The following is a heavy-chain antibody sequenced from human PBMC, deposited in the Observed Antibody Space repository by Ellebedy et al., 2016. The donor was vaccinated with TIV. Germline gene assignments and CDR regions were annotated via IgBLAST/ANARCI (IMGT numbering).Heavy chain of an antibody. D-gene: IGHD3-22*01. Sequence: ASVNVSCKASGYTFTSDGISWVRHAPGQGLEWMGWVSAYNGDTNYAQKLQGRITMTRNTSISTAYMELSSLRSDDTAVYYCARGGGTMKPNWYFDLWGRGTLVTVSS. CDR2: VSAYNGDT. CDR1: GYTFTSDG. CDR3: ARGGGTMKPNWYFDL. J-gene: IGHJ2*01. V-gene: IGHV1-18*01.